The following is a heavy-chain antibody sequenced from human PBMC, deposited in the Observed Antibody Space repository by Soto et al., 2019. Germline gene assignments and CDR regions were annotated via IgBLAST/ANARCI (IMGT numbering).Heavy chain of an antibody. Sequence: GGSLRLSCAASGFTFSSYEMNWVRQAPGKGLEWVSYISSSGSTIYYADSVKGRFTISRDNAKNSLYLQMNSLRAEDTAVYYCARAEEYYDSSGYSYYFDYWGQGTLVTVSS. CDR3: ARAEEYYDSSGYSYYFDY. J-gene: IGHJ4*02. D-gene: IGHD3-22*01. CDR2: ISSSGSTI. V-gene: IGHV3-48*03. CDR1: GFTFSSYE.